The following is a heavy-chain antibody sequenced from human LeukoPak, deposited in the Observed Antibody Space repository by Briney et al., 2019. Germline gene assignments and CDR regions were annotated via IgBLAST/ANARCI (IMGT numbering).Heavy chain of an antibody. CDR1: GFTFSSSG. J-gene: IGHJ4*02. CDR2: IPYDGSNI. Sequence: GGSLRLSCAASGFTFSSSGMHWVRQAPGKGLDWVAVIPYDGSNIYYADSVKGRFSISRDNSKKTLYLQMNSLRAEDTAVYYCAKHLFWFGEFSNFDYWGQGTPVTVSS. D-gene: IGHD3-10*01. CDR3: AKHLFWFGEFSNFDY. V-gene: IGHV3-30*18.